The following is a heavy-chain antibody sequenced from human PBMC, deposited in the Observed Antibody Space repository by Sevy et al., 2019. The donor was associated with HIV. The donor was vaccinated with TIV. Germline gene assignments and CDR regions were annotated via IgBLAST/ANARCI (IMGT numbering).Heavy chain of an antibody. CDR2: INQDGSER. CDR3: ARGGVLEWPLGPFDY. D-gene: IGHD3-3*01. J-gene: IGHJ4*02. CDR1: GFTFSRFW. Sequence: GGSLRLSCAASGFTFSRFWMSWVRQAPGKGLEWVANINQDGSERYYVDSVKGRFTTSRDNAKNSLYLQMNSLRGEDTAVFFCARGGVLEWPLGPFDYWGQGTLVTVSS. V-gene: IGHV3-7*03.